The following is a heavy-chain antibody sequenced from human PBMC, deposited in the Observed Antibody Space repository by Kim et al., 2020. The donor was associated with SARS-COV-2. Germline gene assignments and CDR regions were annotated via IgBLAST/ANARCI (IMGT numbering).Heavy chain of an antibody. CDR1: GYTFTSYG. Sequence: ASVKVSCKASGYTFTSYGISWVRQAPGQGLEWMGWISAYNGNTNYAQKLQGRVTMTTDTSTSTAYMELRSLRSDDTAVYYCARDWVDYGDYKIFGKFDYWGQGTLVTVSS. CDR3: ARDWVDYGDYKIFGKFDY. CDR2: ISAYNGNT. D-gene: IGHD4-17*01. V-gene: IGHV1-18*04. J-gene: IGHJ4*02.